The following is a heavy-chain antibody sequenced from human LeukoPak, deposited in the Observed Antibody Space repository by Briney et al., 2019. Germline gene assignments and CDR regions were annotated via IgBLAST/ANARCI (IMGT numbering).Heavy chain of an antibody. Sequence: PSETLSLTCAVYGGSFSGYYWSWIRQPPGKGLEWIGEINHSGSTNYNPSLKSRVTISVDTSKNQFSLRLSSVTAADTAVYYCARADDYGDYVPFDYWGQGTLVTVSS. CDR1: GGSFSGYY. V-gene: IGHV4-34*01. J-gene: IGHJ4*02. CDR2: INHSGST. CDR3: ARADDYGDYVPFDY. D-gene: IGHD4-17*01.